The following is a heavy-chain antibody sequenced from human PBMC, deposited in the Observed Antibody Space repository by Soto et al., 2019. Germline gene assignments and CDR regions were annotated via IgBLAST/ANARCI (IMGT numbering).Heavy chain of an antibody. J-gene: IGHJ6*01. CDR2: IIPIFGTA. V-gene: IGHV1-69*01. CDR3: AGDREYYYDSCGPGPGMDV. D-gene: IGHD3-22*01. CDR1: GGTFSSYA. Sequence: QVQLVQSGAEVKKPGSSVKVSCKASGGTFSSYAISWVRQAPGQGLEWMGGIIPIFGTANYAQKFQGRVTITADESTSTAYMELSSLRYEDAAVYYCAGDREYYYDSCGPGPGMDVWGQGTTVTVSS.